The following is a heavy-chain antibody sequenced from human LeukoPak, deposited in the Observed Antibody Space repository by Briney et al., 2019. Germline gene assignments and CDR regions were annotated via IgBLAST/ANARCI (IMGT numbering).Heavy chain of an antibody. CDR2: IKSKTDGGTT. J-gene: IGHJ4*02. D-gene: IGHD3-3*01. V-gene: IGHV3-15*01. CDR1: GFTFSNAW. Sequence: KAGGSLRLSCAASGFTFSNAWMSWARQAPGKGLEWVGRIKSKTDGGTTDYAAPVKGRFTISRDDSKNTLYLQMNSLKTEDTAVYYCTIIHYDFWSGYYNYFDYWGQGTLVTVSS. CDR3: TIIHYDFWSGYYNYFDY.